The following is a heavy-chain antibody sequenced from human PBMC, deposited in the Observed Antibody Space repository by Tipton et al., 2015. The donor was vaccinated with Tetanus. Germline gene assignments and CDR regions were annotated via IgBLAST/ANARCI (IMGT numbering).Heavy chain of an antibody. CDR1: GFPFSSYE. D-gene: IGHD3-3*01. J-gene: IGHJ4*02. Sequence: SLRLSCAASGFPFSSYEMNWVRQAPGKGLEWVSHISSGSTTIFYADSVKGRFTISRDNARNSLYLQMNSLRAEDTAVYYCARERSLEWLGPVDSWGQGTLVAVSS. V-gene: IGHV3-48*03. CDR2: ISSGSTTI. CDR3: ARERSLEWLGPVDS.